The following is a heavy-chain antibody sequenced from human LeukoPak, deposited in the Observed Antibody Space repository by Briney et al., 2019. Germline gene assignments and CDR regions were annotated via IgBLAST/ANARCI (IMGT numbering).Heavy chain of an antibody. CDR1: GFTFSSYG. J-gene: IGHJ6*02. CDR3: ARAGRVSSSELQTPPYYYYGMDV. CDR2: IWYDGSNK. Sequence: SGGSLRLSCAASGFTFSSYGMHWVRQAPGKGLEWVAVIWYDGSNKYYADSVKGRFTISRDNSKNTLYLQMNSLRAEDTAVYYCARAGRVSSSELQTPPYYYYGMDVWGQGTTVTVSS. D-gene: IGHD6-13*01. V-gene: IGHV3-33*01.